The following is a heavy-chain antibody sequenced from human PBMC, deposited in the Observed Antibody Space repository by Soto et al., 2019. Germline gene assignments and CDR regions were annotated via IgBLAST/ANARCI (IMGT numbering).Heavy chain of an antibody. V-gene: IGHV4-61*03. D-gene: IGHD7-27*01. CDR1: GDSATSGSYY. Sequence: SETLSLTCIVSGDSATSGSYYWTWLRQPPGKGLEWIGYISYTGRTKYNPSLQSRVTISVDTSKNDFSLNLSSVTAADTAVYFCAREWGLLPYYVMNVWGHGTAVTVSS. CDR3: AREWGLLPYYVMNV. CDR2: ISYTGRT. J-gene: IGHJ6*02.